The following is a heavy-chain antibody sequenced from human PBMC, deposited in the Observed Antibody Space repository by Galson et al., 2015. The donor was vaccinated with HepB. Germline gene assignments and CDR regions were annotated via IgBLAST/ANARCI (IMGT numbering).Heavy chain of an antibody. CDR3: ARLCSSTSFDY. CDR2: INPNSGGT. J-gene: IGHJ4*02. Sequence: SCKASGYTFTGYYMHWVRQAPGQGLEWMGRINPNSGGTNYAQKFQGRVTMTRDTSISTAYMELSRLRSDDTAVYYCARLCSSTSFDYWGQGTLVTVSS. V-gene: IGHV1-2*06. D-gene: IGHD2-2*01. CDR1: GYTFTGYY.